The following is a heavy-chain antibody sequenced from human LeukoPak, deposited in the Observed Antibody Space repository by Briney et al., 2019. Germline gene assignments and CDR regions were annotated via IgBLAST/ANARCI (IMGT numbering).Heavy chain of an antibody. V-gene: IGHV4-31*03. CDR3: ARARYSSGWPYYYYGMDV. CDR1: GGSISSGGYY. Sequence: SQTLSLTCTGSGGSISSGGYYWSWIRQHPGKGLERIGYIYYSGSTNYNPSLKSRVTISVDTSKNQFSLKLSSVTAADTAVYYCARARYSSGWPYYYYGMDVRGQGTTVTVSS. D-gene: IGHD6-19*01. J-gene: IGHJ6*02. CDR2: IYYSGST.